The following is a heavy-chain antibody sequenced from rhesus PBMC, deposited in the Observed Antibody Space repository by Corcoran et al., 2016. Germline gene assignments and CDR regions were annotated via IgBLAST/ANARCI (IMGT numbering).Heavy chain of an antibody. CDR3: ARDIAAAGRSYY. CDR2: LPYRGIT. Sequence: QVQLQESGPGLVKPSETLSLTCAVSGGSFSSGYYYWSWIRQPPGKGLEWIGYLPYRGITTSTPSLKSRVTISRDTSKNQFSLKLSSVTAADTAVYYCARDIAAAGRSYYWGQGVLVTVSS. D-gene: IGHD6-25*01. J-gene: IGHJ4*01. V-gene: IGHV4-122*02. CDR1: GGSFSSGYYY.